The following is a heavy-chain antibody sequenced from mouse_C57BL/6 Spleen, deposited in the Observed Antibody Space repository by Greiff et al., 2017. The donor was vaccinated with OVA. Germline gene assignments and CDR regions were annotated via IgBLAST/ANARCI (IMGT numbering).Heavy chain of an antibody. J-gene: IGHJ1*03. CDR3: AREPSSHWYFDV. D-gene: IGHD1-1*01. CDR2: ISSGSSTI. Sequence: EVKLMESGGGLVKPGGSLKLSCAASGSTFSDYGMHWVRQAPEKGLEWVAYISSGSSTIYYADTVKGRFTISRDNAKNTLFLQMTSLRSEDTAMYYCAREPSSHWYFDVWGTGTTVTVSS. V-gene: IGHV5-17*01. CDR1: GSTFSDYG.